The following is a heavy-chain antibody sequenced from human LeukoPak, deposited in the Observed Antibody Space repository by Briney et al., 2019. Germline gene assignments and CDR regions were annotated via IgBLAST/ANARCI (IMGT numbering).Heavy chain of an antibody. V-gene: IGHV3-11*05. CDR2: ISSSSSYT. J-gene: IGHJ4*02. CDR3: ARVTQAVAGLDY. CDR1: GFTFSDYY. D-gene: IGHD6-19*01. Sequence: GGSLRLSCAASGFTFSDYYMSWIRQAPGKGLEWVSYISSSSSYTNYADSVRGRFTISRDNAKNSLYLQMNSLRAEDTAVYYCARVTQAVAGLDYWGQGTLVTVSS.